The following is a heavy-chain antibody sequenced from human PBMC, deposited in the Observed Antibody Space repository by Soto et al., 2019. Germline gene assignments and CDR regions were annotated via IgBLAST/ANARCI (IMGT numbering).Heavy chain of an antibody. CDR1: GYTFTSYA. Sequence: GASVKVSCKASGYTFTSYAMHWVRQAPGQRLEWMGWINAGNGNTKYSQKFQGRVTITRDTSASTAYMELSSLRSEDTAVYYCARERLGLGALSPLNYFDYWGNGPLGTVS. CDR3: ARERLGLGALSPLNYFDY. J-gene: IGHJ4*01. V-gene: IGHV1-3*01. CDR2: INAGNGNT. D-gene: IGHD5-18*01.